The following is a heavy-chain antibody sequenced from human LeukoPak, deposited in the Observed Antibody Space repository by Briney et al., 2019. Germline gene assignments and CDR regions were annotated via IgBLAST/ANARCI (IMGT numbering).Heavy chain of an antibody. CDR2: ISWNSGSI. CDR1: GFTFDDYA. Sequence: GRSLRLSCAASGFTFDDYAMHWVRQAPGKGLEWVSGISWNSGSIGYADSVKGRFTISRDNAKNSLYLQMNSLRAEDTALYYCGKANRYGDDWFDPWGQGTLVTVSS. D-gene: IGHD4-17*01. V-gene: IGHV3-9*01. J-gene: IGHJ5*02. CDR3: GKANRYGDDWFDP.